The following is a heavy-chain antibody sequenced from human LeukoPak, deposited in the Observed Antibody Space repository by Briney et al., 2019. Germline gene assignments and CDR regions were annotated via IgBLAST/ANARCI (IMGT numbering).Heavy chain of an antibody. CDR1: SGSISTSNYY. D-gene: IGHD3-10*01. Sequence: PSETLSLTCTVSSGSISTSNYYWSWIRQPPGKGLEWIGYIYYSGSTNYNPSLKSRVTISVDTSKNQFSLKLSSVTAADTAVYYCASSLLWFVTDAFDIWGQGTMVTVSS. CDR2: IYYSGST. CDR3: ASSLLWFVTDAFDI. V-gene: IGHV4-61*01. J-gene: IGHJ3*02.